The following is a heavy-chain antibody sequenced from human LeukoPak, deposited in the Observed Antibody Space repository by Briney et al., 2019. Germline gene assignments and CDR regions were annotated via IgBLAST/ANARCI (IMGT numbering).Heavy chain of an antibody. Sequence: GGSLRLSCAASGFTFSSYAMHWVRQAPGKGLEWEAVISYDGNNKYYADSVKGRFTISRDNSKNTLYLQMNSLRAEDTAVYYCARELSCSSTSCYLLSGMDVWGQGTTVTVSS. J-gene: IGHJ6*02. CDR3: ARELSCSSTSCYLLSGMDV. CDR2: ISYDGNNK. CDR1: GFTFSSYA. V-gene: IGHV3-30-3*01. D-gene: IGHD2-2*01.